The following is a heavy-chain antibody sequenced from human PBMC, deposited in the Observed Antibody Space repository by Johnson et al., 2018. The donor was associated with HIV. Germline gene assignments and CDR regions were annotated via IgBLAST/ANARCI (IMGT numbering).Heavy chain of an antibody. CDR1: GFTFSSYW. D-gene: IGHD5-24*01. Sequence: EVQLVESGGGLVQPGGSLRLSCAAPGFTFSSYWMSWVRQAPGKGLEWVANIKQDGSEKYYVDSVKGRFTISRDNAKNSLYLQMNSLRAEDTAVYYCARGLWPQRWAFDIWGQGTMVTVSS. V-gene: IGHV3-7*05. J-gene: IGHJ3*02. CDR3: ARGLWPQRWAFDI. CDR2: IKQDGSEK.